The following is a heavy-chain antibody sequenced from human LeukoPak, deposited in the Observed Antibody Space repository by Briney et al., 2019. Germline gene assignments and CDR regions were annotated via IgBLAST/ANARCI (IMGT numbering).Heavy chain of an antibody. V-gene: IGHV3-23*01. D-gene: IGHD2-2*01. J-gene: IGHJ3*02. CDR2: ISGSGGNT. CDR3: AKDRGIIVVVPVDAFDI. Sequence: GGSLRLSCGASGFTFSSYAMSWVRQAPGKGLEWVSAISGSGGNTYYADSVKGRFTISRDNSKNTLYLQMNSLRAEDTAVYYCAKDRGIIVVVPVDAFDIWGQGTMVTVSS. CDR1: GFTFSSYA.